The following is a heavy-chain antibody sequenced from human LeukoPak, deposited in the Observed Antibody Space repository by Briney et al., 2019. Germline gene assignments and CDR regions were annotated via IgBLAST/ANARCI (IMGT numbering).Heavy chain of an antibody. CDR3: ARASTTGTTWGDP. Sequence: ASVKVSCKASGYTFSSYDINWVRQATGQGLEWMGWMNPNSGNTGYAQKFQGRVTMTRNTSISTAYMELSSLRSEDTAVYYCARASTTGTTWGDPWGQGTLVTVSS. V-gene: IGHV1-8*01. CDR1: GYTFSSYD. J-gene: IGHJ5*02. D-gene: IGHD1-1*01. CDR2: MNPNSGNT.